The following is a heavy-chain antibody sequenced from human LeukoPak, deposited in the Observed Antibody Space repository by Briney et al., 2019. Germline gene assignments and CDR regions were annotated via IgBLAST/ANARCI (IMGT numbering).Heavy chain of an antibody. V-gene: IGHV4-59*01. CDR2: IYYSGST. CDR3: ARVPTYYYDSSGYYYVGWFDP. Sequence: SETLSLTCTVAGGSISSDYWSWIRQPPGEGLEWVGSIYYSGSTYYNPSLKSRVTISVDTSKNQFSLKLSSVTAADTAVYYCARVPTYYYDSSGYYYVGWFDPWGQGTLVTVSS. D-gene: IGHD3-22*01. J-gene: IGHJ5*02. CDR1: GGSISSDY.